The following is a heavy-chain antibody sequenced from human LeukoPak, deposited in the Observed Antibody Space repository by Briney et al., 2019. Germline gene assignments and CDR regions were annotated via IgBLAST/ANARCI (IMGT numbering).Heavy chain of an antibody. CDR2: MNPNSGNT. CDR1: GYTFTSYD. Sequence: ASVKVSCEASGYTFTSYDINWVRQATGQGLEWMGWMNPNSGNTGYAQKFQGRVTITRNTSISTAYMELSSLRSEDTAVYYCARGLIAARTAGAYWGQGTLVTVSS. J-gene: IGHJ4*02. V-gene: IGHV1-8*03. CDR3: ARGLIAARTAGAY. D-gene: IGHD6-6*01.